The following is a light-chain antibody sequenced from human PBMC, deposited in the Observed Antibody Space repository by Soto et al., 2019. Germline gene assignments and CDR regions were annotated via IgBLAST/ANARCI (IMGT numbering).Light chain of an antibody. CDR2: EGS. Sequence: QSVLTQPASVSGSPGQSITISCTGTSSDVGSYNLVSWYQPHPGKAPKLMIYEGSKRPSGVSNRFSGSKSGNTSSLTISGLQAEDGADYYCCSYAGSGAFSVVFGGGTQLTVL. V-gene: IGLV2-23*03. J-gene: IGLJ2*01. CDR3: CSYAGSGAFSVV. CDR1: SSDVGSYNL.